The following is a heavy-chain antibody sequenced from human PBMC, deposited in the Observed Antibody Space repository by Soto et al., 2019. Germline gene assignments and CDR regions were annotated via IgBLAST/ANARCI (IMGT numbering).Heavy chain of an antibody. CDR3: AKDRTNLLGYCSTASCPDAFDF. J-gene: IGHJ3*01. CDR1: GFTFSSYA. V-gene: IGHV3-23*01. Sequence: GGSLRLSCAASGFTFSSYAMSWVRQAPGKGLEWVSGIGGSGTTTYYADFVKGRFTISRDNSKNTVYLQVSSLRAEDTAVYYCAKDRTNLLGYCSTASCPDAFDFWGQGTMVTVSS. D-gene: IGHD2-2*01. CDR2: IGGSGTTT.